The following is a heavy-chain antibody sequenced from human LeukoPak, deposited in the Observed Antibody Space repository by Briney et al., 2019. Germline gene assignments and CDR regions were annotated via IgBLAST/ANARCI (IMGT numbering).Heavy chain of an antibody. CDR1: GFTFSSYA. V-gene: IGHV3-30-3*01. J-gene: IGHJ4*02. D-gene: IGHD2-15*01. CDR2: ISYDGSNK. CDR3: ARDERYCSGGSCYGPDY. Sequence: GGSLRLSWAAAGFTFSSYAMHWVRQAPGKGLEWVAVISYDGSNKYYADSVKGRFTISRDNSKNTLYLQMNSLRAEDTAVYYCARDERYCSGGSCYGPDYWGQGTLVTVSS.